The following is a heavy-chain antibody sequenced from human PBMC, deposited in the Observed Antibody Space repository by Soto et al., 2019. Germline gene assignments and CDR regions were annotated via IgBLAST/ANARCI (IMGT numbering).Heavy chain of an antibody. D-gene: IGHD3-22*01. CDR1: GFTFSSYA. CDR2: ISGSGGST. Sequence: EVQLLESGGGLVQPGGSLRLSCAASGFTFSSYAMSWVRQAPGKGLEWVSAISGSGGSTYYADSVKGRFTISRDNSKNTLYLQMNSLRAEDTAVYYCAANRGYIYYSGMVVWGQGTTVSVSS. CDR3: AANRGYIYYSGMVV. J-gene: IGHJ6*02. V-gene: IGHV3-23*01.